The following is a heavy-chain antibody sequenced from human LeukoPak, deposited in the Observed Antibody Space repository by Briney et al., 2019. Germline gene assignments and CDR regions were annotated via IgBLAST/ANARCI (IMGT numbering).Heavy chain of an antibody. CDR1: GYSISSGYY. Sequence: SETLSLTCTVSGYSISSGYYWGWIRQPPGKGLEYIGWIFYSGSTKYNPSLNSRITISVDTSKNQFSLRLSSVTAADTAVYFCARHFNSGTYPLDSWGQGTLVTVSS. J-gene: IGHJ4*02. CDR3: ARHFNSGTYPLDS. D-gene: IGHD3-10*01. V-gene: IGHV4-38-2*02. CDR2: IFYSGST.